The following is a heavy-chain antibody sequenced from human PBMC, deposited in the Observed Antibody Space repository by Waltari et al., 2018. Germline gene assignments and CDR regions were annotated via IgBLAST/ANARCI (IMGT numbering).Heavy chain of an antibody. Sequence: QVQLQQWGAGLLKPSETLSLTCVVYGGSFSGYYWSWVRQPPGKGLEWTGEINTSGSPNYTPYLKRRITMSVDTANQFSLKLSSVTAADTAVYYCARGPPGYSSGWYGLDVWGQGTTVTVSS. D-gene: IGHD6-19*01. CDR3: ARGPPGYSSGWYGLDV. CDR1: GGSFSGYY. CDR2: INTSGSP. J-gene: IGHJ6*02. V-gene: IGHV4-34*01.